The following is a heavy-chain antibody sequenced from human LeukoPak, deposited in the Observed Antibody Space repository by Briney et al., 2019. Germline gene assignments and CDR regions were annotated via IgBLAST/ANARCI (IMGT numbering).Heavy chain of an antibody. CDR2: IYHSGST. CDR3: ARGYYYGSGSSYNFDY. D-gene: IGHD3-10*01. V-gene: IGHV4-38-2*02. J-gene: IGHJ4*02. CDR1: GYSISSGYY. Sequence: PSETLSLTCTVSGYSISSGYYWGWIRQPPGKGLEWIGSIYHSGSTYYNPSLKSRVTISVDTSKNQFSLKLSSVTAADTAVYYCARGYYYGSGSSYNFDYWGQGTLVTVSS.